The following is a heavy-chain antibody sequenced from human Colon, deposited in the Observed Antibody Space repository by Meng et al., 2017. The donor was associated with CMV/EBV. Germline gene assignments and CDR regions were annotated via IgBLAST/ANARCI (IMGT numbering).Heavy chain of an antibody. CDR3: ASTKYSGSYFGF. V-gene: IGHV3-74*01. CDR2: VNSDGNNT. D-gene: IGHD1-26*01. CDR1: GFTFNSYW. J-gene: IGHJ4*02. Sequence: GESLKISCGTSGFTFNSYWMHWVRQAPGKGLVWVSRVNSDGNNTSYADSVKGRFTISRDNAKNTLYLQMNSLRAEDTAVYYCASTKYSGSYFGFWGQGTLVTVSS.